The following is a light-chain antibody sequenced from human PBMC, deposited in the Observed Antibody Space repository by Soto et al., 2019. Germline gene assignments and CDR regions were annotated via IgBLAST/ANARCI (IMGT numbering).Light chain of an antibody. V-gene: IGKV1-5*01. J-gene: IGKJ1*01. CDR3: QQYNSYSRT. CDR1: QGISSY. Sequence: IQLTQSPSSLSASVGDRVTITCRASQGISSYLGWYQQKPGKAPKLLMYGASSLQSGGPSRFTGSGSGTEFTLTISSLQPDDFATYYCQQYNSYSRTFGQGTKVDIK. CDR2: GAS.